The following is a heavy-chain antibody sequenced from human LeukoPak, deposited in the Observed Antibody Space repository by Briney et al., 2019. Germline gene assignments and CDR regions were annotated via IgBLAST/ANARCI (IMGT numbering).Heavy chain of an antibody. J-gene: IGHJ4*02. CDR1: GFTFSSYG. CDR2: ISYDGSNK. V-gene: IGHV3-30*03. Sequence: PGGSLRLSCAASGFTFSSYGMHWVRQAPGKGLEWVAVISYDGSNKYYADSVKGRFTISRDNSKNTLYLQMNSLRAEDTAVYYCLISNFHWSIAVAGKDKFDYWGQGTLVTVSS. CDR3: LISNFHWSIAVAGKDKFDY. D-gene: IGHD6-19*01.